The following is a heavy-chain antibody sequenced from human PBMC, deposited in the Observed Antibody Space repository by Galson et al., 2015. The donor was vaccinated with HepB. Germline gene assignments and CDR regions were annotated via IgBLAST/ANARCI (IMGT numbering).Heavy chain of an antibody. CDR2: IKSKTDGGTT. CDR1: GFTFSNAW. Sequence: SLRLSCAASGFTFSNAWMSWVRQAPGKGLEWVGRIKSKTDGGTTDYAAPVKGRFTISRDDSKNTLYLQMNSLKTEDTAVYYCTTAAVPAAMEYYGMDVWGQGTTVTVSS. D-gene: IGHD2-2*01. CDR3: TTAAVPAAMEYYGMDV. V-gene: IGHV3-15*01. J-gene: IGHJ6*02.